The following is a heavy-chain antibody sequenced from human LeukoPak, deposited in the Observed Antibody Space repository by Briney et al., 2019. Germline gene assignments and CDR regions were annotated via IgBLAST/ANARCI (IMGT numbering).Heavy chain of an antibody. CDR3: ARAPKRVWWSYRPFDY. CDR2: MNPNSGNT. Sequence: ASVKVSCKASGYTFTSYDINWVRQATGQGLEWMGWMNPNSGNTGYAQKFQGRVTMTRNTSISTAYMELSSLRSEDTAVYYCARAPKRVWWSYRPFDYWGQGTLVTVSS. J-gene: IGHJ4*02. V-gene: IGHV1-8*01. D-gene: IGHD3-16*02. CDR1: GYTFTSYD.